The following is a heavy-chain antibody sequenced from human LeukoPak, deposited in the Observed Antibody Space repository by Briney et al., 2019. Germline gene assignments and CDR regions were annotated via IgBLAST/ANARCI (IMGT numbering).Heavy chain of an antibody. V-gene: IGHV3-30-3*01. CDR2: ISYDGSNK. CDR1: GFTFSSYA. J-gene: IGHJ4*02. CDR3: ARDLEEVNYFDY. D-gene: IGHD1-1*01. Sequence: PGRSLRLSCAASGFTFSSYAMHWVRQAPGKGLEWVAVISYDGSNKYYADSVKGRFTISRDNSKNTLYLQMNSLRAEDTAVYYFARDLEEVNYFDYWGQGTLVTVSS.